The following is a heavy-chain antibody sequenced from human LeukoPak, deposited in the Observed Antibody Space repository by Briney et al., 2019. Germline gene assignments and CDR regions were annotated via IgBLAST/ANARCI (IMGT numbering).Heavy chain of an antibody. CDR1: GYTFTGYY. Sequence: GASVKVSCKASGYTFTGYYMHWVRQAPGQRLEWMGWINTGNGKTKYSQEFQGRVTITRDTSASTAYMELSSLRSDDMAVYYCARVVRYSGGPLTDLLPYYFDYWGQGTLVTVSS. J-gene: IGHJ4*02. V-gene: IGHV1-3*03. CDR2: INTGNGKT. D-gene: IGHD6-19*01. CDR3: ARVVRYSGGPLTDLLPYYFDY.